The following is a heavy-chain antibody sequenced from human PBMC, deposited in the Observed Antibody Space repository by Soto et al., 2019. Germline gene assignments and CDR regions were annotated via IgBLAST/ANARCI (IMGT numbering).Heavy chain of an antibody. CDR2: INEDGSEE. J-gene: IGHJ4*02. CDR1: GFSISDYW. V-gene: IGHV3-7*01. Sequence: EVQMVESGGGLVQPGGSLRLSCAASGFSISDYWMSWLRQTPGKGLEWVGNINEDGSEENYVDSVKGRFTISRDNARNSLYLQMNGLRVEDTAVYYCCHTWVGGQGTLVTVSS. D-gene: IGHD1-26*01. CDR3: CHTWV.